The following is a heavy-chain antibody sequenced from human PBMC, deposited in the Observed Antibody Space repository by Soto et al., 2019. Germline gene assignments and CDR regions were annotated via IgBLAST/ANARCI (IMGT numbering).Heavy chain of an antibody. V-gene: IGHV3-7*01. CDR2: IKQDGSEK. CDR1: GFTFSSYW. CDR3: AREGSSGWHFDY. D-gene: IGHD6-19*01. J-gene: IGHJ4*02. Sequence: PGGSLRLSCAASGFTFSSYWMSWVRQAPWKGLEWVANIKQDGSEKYYVDSVKGRFTISRDNAKNSLYLQMNSLRAEDTDVYYCAREGSSGWHFDYWGQGTLVTVSS.